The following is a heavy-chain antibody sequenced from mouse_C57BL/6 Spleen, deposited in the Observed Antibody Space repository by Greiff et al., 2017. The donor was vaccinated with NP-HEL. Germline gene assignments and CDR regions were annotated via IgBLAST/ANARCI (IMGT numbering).Heavy chain of an antibody. CDR1: GYTFTSYW. CDR2: INPSNGGT. CDR3: ERQLYDGYYVFSWFAY. V-gene: IGHV1-53*01. D-gene: IGHD2-3*01. Sequence: QVQLQQPGTELVKPGASVKLSCKASGYTFTSYWMHWVKQRPGQGLEWIGNINPSNGGTNYNEKFKSKATLTVDKSSSTAYMQLSSLTSEDSAVYYCERQLYDGYYVFSWFAYWGQGTLVTVSA. J-gene: IGHJ3*01.